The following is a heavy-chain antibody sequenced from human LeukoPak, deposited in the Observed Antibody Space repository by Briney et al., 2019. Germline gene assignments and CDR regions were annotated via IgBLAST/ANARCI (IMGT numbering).Heavy chain of an antibody. CDR3: AREGAAAGRGFDY. Sequence: GGSLRLSCAASGFTFSNYAMTWVRQAPGKGLEWVSYISSSSSTIYYADSVKGRFTISRDNAKNSLYLQMNSLRAEDTAVYYCAREGAAAGRGFDYWGQGTLVTVSS. J-gene: IGHJ4*02. D-gene: IGHD6-13*01. CDR2: ISSSSSTI. CDR1: GFTFSNYA. V-gene: IGHV3-48*01.